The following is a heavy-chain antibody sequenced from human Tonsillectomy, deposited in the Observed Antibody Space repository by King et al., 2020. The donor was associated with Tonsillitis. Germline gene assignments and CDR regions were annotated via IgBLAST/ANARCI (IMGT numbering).Heavy chain of an antibody. CDR3: ARDWCGGDCCFDY. D-gene: IGHD2-21*02. Sequence: VQLQESGPGLVKPSQTLSLTCTVSGGSISSGGYYWCWIRQSPGKGLGWIGYIYYNGSTYYNPSRKSLVTISVDTAKNQFSLKMSSVSAADTVVYYWARDWCGGDCCFDYWGQGTLVTVSS. CDR2: IYYNGST. CDR1: GGSISSGGYY. J-gene: IGHJ4*02. V-gene: IGHV4-31*01.